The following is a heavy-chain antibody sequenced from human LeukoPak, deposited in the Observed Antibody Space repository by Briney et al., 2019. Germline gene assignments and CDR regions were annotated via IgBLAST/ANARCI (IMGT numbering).Heavy chain of an antibody. Sequence: QSGGSLRLSCAASGFTFYDYSIHWVRQAPGKGLEWVSFISWDGVSTYYADSVKGRFTISRDNSKNSLYLQMNSLRTEDTALYYCAKGNAYSDYYMDVWGKGTTVTVSS. D-gene: IGHD1-1*01. V-gene: IGHV3-43*01. CDR3: AKGNAYSDYYMDV. CDR1: GFTFYDYS. CDR2: ISWDGVST. J-gene: IGHJ6*03.